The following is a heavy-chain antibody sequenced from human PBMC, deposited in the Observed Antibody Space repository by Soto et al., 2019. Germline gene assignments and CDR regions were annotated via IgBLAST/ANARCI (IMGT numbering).Heavy chain of an antibody. CDR2: VSSTGSYT. Sequence: QMQLVESGGGLVKPGGSLRLSCAASGFNFGDYYMSWVRQAPGKGLERVSFVSSTGSYTKYSDSVGGRFTVSRDNGKNSLLLQLNSLRVEDTAVYYCARLRVGVNWYFDLWGRGTLVTVSS. J-gene: IGHJ2*01. V-gene: IGHV3-11*06. CDR1: GFNFGDYY. D-gene: IGHD1-26*01. CDR3: ARLRVGVNWYFDL.